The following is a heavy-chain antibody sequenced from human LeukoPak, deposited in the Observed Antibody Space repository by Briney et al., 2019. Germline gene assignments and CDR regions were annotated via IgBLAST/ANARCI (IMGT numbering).Heavy chain of an antibody. Sequence: SETLSLTCTVSGGSISSSSYHWGWIRQPPGKGLEWIGSIYYSGSTYYNPSLKSRVTISVDTSKNQFSLKLSSVTAADTAVYYCARDGYCSSTSCLDYWGQGTLVTVSS. V-gene: IGHV4-39*07. CDR2: IYYSGST. J-gene: IGHJ4*02. CDR1: GGSISSSSYH. D-gene: IGHD2-2*03. CDR3: ARDGYCSSTSCLDY.